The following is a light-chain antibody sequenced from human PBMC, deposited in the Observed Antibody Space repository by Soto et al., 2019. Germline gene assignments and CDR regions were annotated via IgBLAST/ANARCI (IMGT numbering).Light chain of an antibody. V-gene: IGLV1-40*01. J-gene: IGLJ3*02. CDR2: GNS. CDR1: SSNIGAGYD. CDR3: QSYDISLSGVV. Sequence: QSVLTQPPSVSGAPGQRVTISCTGSSSNIGAGYDVHWYQQLPGTAPKLLIYGNSNRPSGVPDRFSGSKSGTSASLAITGLQEADEAAYYCQSYDISLSGVVFGGGTKLTVL.